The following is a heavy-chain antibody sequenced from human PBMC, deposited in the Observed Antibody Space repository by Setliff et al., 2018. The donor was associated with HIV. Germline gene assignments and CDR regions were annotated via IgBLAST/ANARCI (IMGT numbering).Heavy chain of an antibody. CDR3: ARERITMVRRVNRFDP. CDR2: IFYNGST. D-gene: IGHD3-10*01. Sequence: SETLSLTCTVAGGSIGSGVSCWSWIRQHPGKGLEWIGNIFYNGSTYYNPSLKSRITISVDTSKNQFSLNLRSVTAADTSVYYGARERITMVRRVNRFDPWGQGTLVTVSS. V-gene: IGHV4-31*03. J-gene: IGHJ5*02. CDR1: GGSIGSGVSC.